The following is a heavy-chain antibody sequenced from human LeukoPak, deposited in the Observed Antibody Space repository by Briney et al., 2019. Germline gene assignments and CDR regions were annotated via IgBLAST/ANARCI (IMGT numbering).Heavy chain of an antibody. CDR3: ARGLAGAYRIMDV. Sequence: QPGGSLRLSCVASGFTFNSYWIHWVRQGPGKGLVWVSLISADGTTTTYADSVRGRFTVPRDNAKNTLYLQMNSLRAEDAAVYYCARGLAGAYRIMDVWGQGTTVTVS. V-gene: IGHV3-74*01. CDR1: GFTFNSYW. D-gene: IGHD6-19*01. CDR2: ISADGTTT. J-gene: IGHJ6*02.